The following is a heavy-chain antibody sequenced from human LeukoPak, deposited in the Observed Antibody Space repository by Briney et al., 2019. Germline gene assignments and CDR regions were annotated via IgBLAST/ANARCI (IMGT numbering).Heavy chain of an antibody. CDR3: ARHLRYSSSSELDY. J-gene: IGHJ4*02. V-gene: IGHV4-59*08. CDR2: IYYSGGT. D-gene: IGHD6-6*01. Sequence: SETLSLTCTVSGGSISSYYWSWIRQPPGKGLEWIGYIYYSGGTNYNPSLKSRVTISVDTSKNQFSLKLSSVTAADTAVYYCARHLRYSSSSELDYWGQGTLVTVSS. CDR1: GGSISSYY.